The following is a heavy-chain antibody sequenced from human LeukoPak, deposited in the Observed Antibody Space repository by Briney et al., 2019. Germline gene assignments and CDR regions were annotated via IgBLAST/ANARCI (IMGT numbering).Heavy chain of an antibody. V-gene: IGHV1-3*01. CDR3: ARGWYNWNPGKHFDY. D-gene: IGHD1-20*01. CDR1: GYTFTSYA. Sequence: ASVNVSCKASGYTFTSYAMHWVRQAPGQRLEWMGWINAGNGNTKYSQKFQGRVTITRDTSASTAYMELSSLRSEDTAVYYCARGWYNWNPGKHFDYWGQGTLVTVSS. J-gene: IGHJ4*02. CDR2: INAGNGNT.